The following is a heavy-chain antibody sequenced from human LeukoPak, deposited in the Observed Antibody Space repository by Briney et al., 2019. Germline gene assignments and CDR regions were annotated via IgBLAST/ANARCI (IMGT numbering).Heavy chain of an antibody. D-gene: IGHD5-18*01. J-gene: IGHJ4*02. CDR3: ARLESAMGYPIDY. Sequence: SETLSLTCTVSGGSISSYYWSWIRQPPGKGLEWIGYNYYSGSTNYNPSLKSRVTISVDTSKNQFSLKLSSVTAADTAVYYCARLESAMGYPIDYWGQGTLVTVSS. CDR1: GGSISSYY. CDR2: NYYSGST. V-gene: IGHV4-59*08.